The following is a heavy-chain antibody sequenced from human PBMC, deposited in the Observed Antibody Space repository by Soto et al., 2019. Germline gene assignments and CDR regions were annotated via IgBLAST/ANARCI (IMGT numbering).Heavy chain of an antibody. V-gene: IGHV2-5*01. D-gene: IGHD3-22*01. CDR3: ARTYYYDSSGYSDY. CDR1: GLSLSTSGVG. Sequence: SGPTLVNPTQSVTLTCTFSGLSLSTSGVGVGWIRQPPGKALEWLALIYWNDDKRYSPSLKSRLTITKDTSKNQVVLTMTNMDPVDTATYYCARTYYYDSSGYSDYWGQGTLVTVSS. J-gene: IGHJ4*02. CDR2: IYWNDDK.